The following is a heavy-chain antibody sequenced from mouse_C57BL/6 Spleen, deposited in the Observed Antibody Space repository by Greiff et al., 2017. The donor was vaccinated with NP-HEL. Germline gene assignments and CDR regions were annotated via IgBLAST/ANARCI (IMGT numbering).Heavy chain of an antibody. CDR2: ILPGSGST. CDR1: GYTFTGYW. V-gene: IGHV1-9*01. J-gene: IGHJ2*01. CDR3: ARSESTVVATNYFDY. D-gene: IGHD1-1*01. Sequence: VQLQQSGAELMKPGASVKLSCKATGYTFTGYWIEWVKQRPGHGLEWIGEILPGSGSTNYNEKFKGKATLTADTSSNTAYMQLSSLTTEDSAIYYCARSESTVVATNYFDYWGQGTTLTVSS.